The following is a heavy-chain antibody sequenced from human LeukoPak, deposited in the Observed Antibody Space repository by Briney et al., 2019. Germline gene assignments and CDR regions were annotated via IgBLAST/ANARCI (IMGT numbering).Heavy chain of an antibody. CDR1: GFTVSSNY. CDR2: IYSGGST. Sequence: GGSLRLSCAASGFTVSSNYMSWVRQAPGKGLEWVSVIYSGGSTYYADSVKGRFTISRHNPKNTLYLQMNSLRAEDTAVYYCARGSRYCSGGSCYYYYGMDVWGQGTTVTVSS. D-gene: IGHD2-15*01. J-gene: IGHJ6*02. V-gene: IGHV3-53*04. CDR3: ARGSRYCSGGSCYYYYGMDV.